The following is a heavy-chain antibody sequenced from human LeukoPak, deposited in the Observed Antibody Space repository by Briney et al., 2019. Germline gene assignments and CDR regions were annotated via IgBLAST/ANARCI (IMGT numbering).Heavy chain of an antibody. D-gene: IGHD6-25*01. CDR1: GYSFTSYW. Sequence: GESLKISCKGSGYSFTSYWIGWVRQMPGKGLEWMGIIYPGDSDTRYSPSFQGQVTISADKSISTAYLQWSSLKASDTAMYYCARSLSGWPPIDAVHYFDYWGQGTLVTVSS. J-gene: IGHJ4*02. V-gene: IGHV5-51*03. CDR3: ARSLSGWPPIDAVHYFDY. CDR2: IYPGDSDT.